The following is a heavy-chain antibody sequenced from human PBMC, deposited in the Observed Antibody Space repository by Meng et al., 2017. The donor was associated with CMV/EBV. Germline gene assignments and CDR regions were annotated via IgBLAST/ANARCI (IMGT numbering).Heavy chain of an antibody. Sequence: ASVKVSCKASGYTFTSYDINWVRQATGQGLEWMGWMNPNSGGTNYAQKFQGRVTMTRDTSISTAYMELSRLRSNDTAVYYCARDRLGYCSSTSCYYGADWGQGTLVTVSS. D-gene: IGHD2-2*01. CDR2: MNPNSGGT. V-gene: IGHV1-2*02. J-gene: IGHJ4*02. CDR3: ARDRLGYCSSTSCYYGAD. CDR1: GYTFTSYD.